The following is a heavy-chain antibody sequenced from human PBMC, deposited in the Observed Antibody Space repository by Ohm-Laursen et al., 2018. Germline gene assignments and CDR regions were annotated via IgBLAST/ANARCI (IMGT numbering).Heavy chain of an antibody. CDR2: ISGSGGST. V-gene: IGHV3-23*01. Sequence: SLRLSCSASGFTFSSYAMSWVCQAPGKGLEWVSAISGSGGSTYYADSVKGRFTISRDNSKNTLYLQMNSLRAEDTAVYYCAKDRYDSSGYYCRYFDYWGQGTLVTVSS. CDR3: AKDRYDSSGYYCRYFDY. CDR1: GFTFSSYA. J-gene: IGHJ4*02. D-gene: IGHD3-22*01.